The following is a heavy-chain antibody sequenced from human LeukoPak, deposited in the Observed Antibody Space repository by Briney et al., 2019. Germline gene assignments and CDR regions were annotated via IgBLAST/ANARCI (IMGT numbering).Heavy chain of an antibody. CDR1: GGTFSSYA. J-gene: IGHJ4*02. CDR3: ARDLAYYDSXXPGY. CDR2: IIPIFGTA. V-gene: IGHV1-69*05. Sequence: SVKVSCKASGGTFSSYAISWVRQAPGQGLEWMGRIIPIFGTANYAQKFQGRVTITTDESTSTAYMELSSLRYEDTAVYYCARDLAYYDSXXPGYWGQGTLVTVSS. D-gene: IGHD3-22*01.